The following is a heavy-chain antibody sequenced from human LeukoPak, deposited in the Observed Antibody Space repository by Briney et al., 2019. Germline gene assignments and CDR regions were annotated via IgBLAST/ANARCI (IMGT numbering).Heavy chain of an antibody. CDR3: AREGFYGRELFPAFDY. V-gene: IGHV1-46*01. Sequence: GASVKVSCKASGDTFTNYYIHWVRQAPGQGLEWMGIINPSGSSTSYAQKFQGRVTMTRDTSTSTVNMELGNLRSEDTAVYYCAREGFYGRELFPAFDYWGQGTLVTVSS. J-gene: IGHJ4*02. CDR1: GDTFTNYY. D-gene: IGHD3-10*01. CDR2: INPSGSST.